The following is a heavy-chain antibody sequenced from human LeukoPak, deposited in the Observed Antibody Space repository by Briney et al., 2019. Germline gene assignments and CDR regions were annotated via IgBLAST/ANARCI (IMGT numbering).Heavy chain of an antibody. CDR1: GGSISSYY. Sequence: PSETLSLTCTVSGGSISSYYWSWIRQPPGKGLEWIGYIYYSGSTNYNPSLKSRVTIPVDTSKNQFSLKLSSVTAADTAVYYCARGGASSSWLRGAFDIWGQGTMVTVSS. CDR3: ARGGASSSWLRGAFDI. CDR2: IYYSGST. J-gene: IGHJ3*02. D-gene: IGHD6-13*01. V-gene: IGHV4-59*12.